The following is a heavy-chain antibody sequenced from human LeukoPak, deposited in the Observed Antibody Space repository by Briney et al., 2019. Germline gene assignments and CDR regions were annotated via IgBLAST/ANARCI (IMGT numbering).Heavy chain of an antibody. CDR1: GGTFSSYA. CDR3: ARAGNIRFDY. Sequence: SCTASGGTFSSYAMSWVRQAPGKGLEWVSGFSGSGGSTYYADSVKGRFTISRDNSKNTLYLQMNSLRAEDTAVYYCARAGNIRFDYWGQGTLVTVSS. V-gene: IGHV3-23*01. J-gene: IGHJ4*02. D-gene: IGHD1/OR15-1a*01. CDR2: FSGSGGST.